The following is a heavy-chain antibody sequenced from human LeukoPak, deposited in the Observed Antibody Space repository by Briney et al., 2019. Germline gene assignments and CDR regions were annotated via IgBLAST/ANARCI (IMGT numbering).Heavy chain of an antibody. CDR1: GGSISSSTYY. CDR2: IYYSGST. J-gene: IGHJ6*04. CDR3: ARDKLSSWYLLDV. V-gene: IGHV4-39*07. Sequence: SETLPLTCTVSGGSISSSTYYWGWIRQPPGKGLEWIGSIYYSGSTYYNPSLKSRVTISVDTSKNQFSLMLSSVTAADTAVYYCARDKLSSWYLLDVWGKGTTVIVSS. D-gene: IGHD6-13*01.